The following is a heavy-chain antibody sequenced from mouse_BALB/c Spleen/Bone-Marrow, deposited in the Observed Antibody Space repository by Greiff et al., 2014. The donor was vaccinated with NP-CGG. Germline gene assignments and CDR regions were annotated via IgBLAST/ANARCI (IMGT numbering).Heavy chain of an antibody. CDR3: ARNGPYAMDY. Sequence: VQLQQSGPELVKPGASVKISCKASGYSFTSYYMHWVKQSHVKSLEWIGRINPYNGVISYNQNFKDKASLTVDKSSSTAYMELHSLTSEDSAVYYCARNGPYAMDYWGQGTSVTVSS. CDR1: GYSFTSYY. D-gene: IGHD3-1*01. V-gene: IGHV1-31*01. CDR2: INPYNGVI. J-gene: IGHJ4*01.